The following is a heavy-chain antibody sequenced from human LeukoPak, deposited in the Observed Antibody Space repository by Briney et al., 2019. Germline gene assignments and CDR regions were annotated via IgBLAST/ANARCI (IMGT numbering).Heavy chain of an antibody. V-gene: IGHV1-18*01. CDR3: ARVEQWLVXGYFDY. J-gene: IGHJ4*02. D-gene: IGHD6-19*01. CDR2: ISAYNGNT. Sequence: ASVKVSCKASGYTFTSYGISWVRQAPGQGLEWMGWISAYNGNTNYAQKLQGRVTMTTDTSTSTAYMELRSLRSDDTAVYYCARVEQWLVXGYFDYWGQGTLVTVSS. CDR1: GYTFTSYG.